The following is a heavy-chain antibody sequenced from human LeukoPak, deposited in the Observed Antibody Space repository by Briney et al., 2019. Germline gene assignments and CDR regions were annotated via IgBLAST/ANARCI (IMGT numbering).Heavy chain of an antibody. D-gene: IGHD1-26*01. J-gene: IGHJ4*02. CDR3: SRESGAFCPFGY. CDR2: TSYSGTT. CDR1: GGSVSTSY. V-gene: IGHV4-59*02. Sequence: SETLSLTCTVSGGSVSTSYWSWIRQSPGKGLERIAYTSYSGTTDYNPSLKSRLMISIDTSKNQFSLKLSSVTAADTAIYYCSRESGAFCPFGYWGQGTLVIVPP.